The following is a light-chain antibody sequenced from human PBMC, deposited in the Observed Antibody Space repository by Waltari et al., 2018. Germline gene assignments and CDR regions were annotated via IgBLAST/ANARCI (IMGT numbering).Light chain of an antibody. CDR2: WAS. CDR3: QQYYATPRT. CDR1: QSVLYSSNNKNH. V-gene: IGKV4-1*01. J-gene: IGKJ3*01. Sequence: DIVMTQSPDSLAVSLGERDPINCKSSQSVLYSSNNKNHLAWYQQKPGQSPKLLIYWASTRESGVPDRFSGSGSGTDFTLTISSLQAEDVAVYYCQQYYATPRTFGPGTKVDIK.